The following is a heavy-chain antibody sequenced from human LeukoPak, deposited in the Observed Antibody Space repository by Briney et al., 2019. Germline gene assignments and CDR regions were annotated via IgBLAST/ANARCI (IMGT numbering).Heavy chain of an antibody. CDR2: IYTSGST. CDR1: GGSTSSGSYY. D-gene: IGHD3-22*01. Sequence: SETLSLTCTVSGGSTSSGSYYWSWTRQPAGKGLEWIGRIYTSGSTNYNPSLKSRVTISVDTSKNQFSLKLSSVTAADTAVYYCARLADYYDSSGSFDYWGQGTLVTVSS. V-gene: IGHV4-61*02. CDR3: ARLADYYDSSGSFDY. J-gene: IGHJ4*02.